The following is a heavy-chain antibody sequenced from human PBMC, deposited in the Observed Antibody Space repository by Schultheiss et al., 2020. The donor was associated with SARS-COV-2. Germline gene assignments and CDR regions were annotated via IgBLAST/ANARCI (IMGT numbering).Heavy chain of an antibody. CDR2: IYHSGST. D-gene: IGHD2-8*01. Sequence: SETLSLTCAVSGGSISSGGYSWSWIRQPPGKGLEWIGYIYHSGSTNYNPSLKSRVTISVDTSKNQFSLKLSSVTAADTAVYYCARMNTGSIVLMVYPYYFDYWGQGTLVTVSS. V-gene: IGHV4-30-2*02. J-gene: IGHJ4*02. CDR1: GGSISSGGYS. CDR3: ARMNTGSIVLMVYPYYFDY.